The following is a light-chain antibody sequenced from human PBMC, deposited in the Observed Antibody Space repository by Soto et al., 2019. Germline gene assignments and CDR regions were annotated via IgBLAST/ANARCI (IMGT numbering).Light chain of an antibody. CDR3: KQYKNWPL. V-gene: IGKV3D-15*01. J-gene: IGKJ5*01. CDR1: HSVNSH. CDR2: GAS. Sequence: LTQFPATLSVSPGERVNLSCRSSHSVNSHVAWYQQKPGQAPRLLLYGASTRATGIPVRFSGSGFGTEFTLTIRSLQSEDFAVYYCKQYKNWPLFGQGTRLEIK.